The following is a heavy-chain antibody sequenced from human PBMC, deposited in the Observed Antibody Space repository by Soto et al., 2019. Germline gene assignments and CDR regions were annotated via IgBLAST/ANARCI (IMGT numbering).Heavy chain of an antibody. J-gene: IGHJ6*02. D-gene: IGHD3-3*01. CDR3: ARQGFWSGYPYHSYYALDV. CDR2: IYYSGST. Sequence: ETLSLTCTFSVVSISSSSYYWGWIRQPPGKGLEWIGSIYYSGSTYYNPSLKSRVTISVDTSKNQFSLKLSSVTAADTAVYYCARQGFWSGYPYHSYYALDVWGPGTTVYVS. V-gene: IGHV4-39*01. CDR1: VVSISSSSYY.